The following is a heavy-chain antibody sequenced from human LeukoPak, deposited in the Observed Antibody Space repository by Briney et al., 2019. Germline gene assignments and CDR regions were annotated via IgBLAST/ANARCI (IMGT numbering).Heavy chain of an antibody. CDR2: ISSSGSTI. CDR3: ARDSGYSYGYGRYFDY. Sequence: GGSLRLSCAASGFTFSSYEMNWVRQAPGKGLEWVSYISSSGSTIYYADSVKGRFTISRDNAKNSLYLQMNSLRAEDTAVYYCARDSGYSYGYGRYFDYWGQGTLVTVCS. V-gene: IGHV3-48*03. D-gene: IGHD5-18*01. CDR1: GFTFSSYE. J-gene: IGHJ4*02.